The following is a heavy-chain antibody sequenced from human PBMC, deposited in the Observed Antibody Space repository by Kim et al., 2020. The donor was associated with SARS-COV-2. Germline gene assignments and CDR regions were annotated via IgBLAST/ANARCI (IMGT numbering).Heavy chain of an antibody. CDR2: INHSGST. Sequence: SETLSLTCAVYGGSFSGYYWSWIRQPPGKGLEWIGEINHSGSTNYNPSLKSRVTISVDTSKNQFSLKLSSVTAADTAVYYCARGLMELPEPDPNYYYYGMDVWGQGTTVTVSS. D-gene: IGHD1-7*01. CDR1: GGSFSGYY. V-gene: IGHV4-34*01. J-gene: IGHJ6*02. CDR3: ARGLMELPEPDPNYYYYGMDV.